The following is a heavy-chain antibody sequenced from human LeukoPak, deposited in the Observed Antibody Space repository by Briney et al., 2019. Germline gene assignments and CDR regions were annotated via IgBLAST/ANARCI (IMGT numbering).Heavy chain of an antibody. CDR3: ARDRRTNYYDSSGYYLYDY. V-gene: IGHV1-18*01. CDR2: ISAYNGNT. D-gene: IGHD3-22*01. J-gene: IGHJ4*02. Sequence: ASVKVSCKASGYTFTSYGISWVRQAPGQGLEWMGWISAYNGNTNYAQKLQGRVTMTTDTSTSTAYMELRSLRSDDTAVYYCARDRRTNYYDSSGYYLYDYWGQGTLVTVSS. CDR1: GYTFTSYG.